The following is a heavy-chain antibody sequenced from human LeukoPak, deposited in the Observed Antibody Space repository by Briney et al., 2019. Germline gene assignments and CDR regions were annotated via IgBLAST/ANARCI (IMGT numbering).Heavy chain of an antibody. V-gene: IGHV3-48*04. CDR2: ISSSSSTI. D-gene: IGHD6-6*01. J-gene: IGHJ4*02. CDR1: GFTFSSYS. CDR3: ARPSLEQLVPFDY. Sequence: GGSLRLSCAASGFTFSSYSMKWVRQAPGKGLEWVSYISSSSSTIYYADSVKGRFTISRDNAKNSLYLQMNSLRAEDTAVYYCARPSLEQLVPFDYWGQGTLVTVSS.